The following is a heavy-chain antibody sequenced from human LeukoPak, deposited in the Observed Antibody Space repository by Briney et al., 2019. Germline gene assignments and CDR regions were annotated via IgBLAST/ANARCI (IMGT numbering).Heavy chain of an antibody. CDR3: TRPGYSYGPQEG. CDR1: GFTFSGSA. V-gene: IGHV3-73*01. Sequence: GGSLRLSCAASGFTFSGSAMYWVRQASGKGLEWVGRIRSKANSYATAYAASVKGRFTISRDDSKNTAYLQMNGLKTEDTAVYYCTRPGYSYGPQEGWGQGTLVTVSS. D-gene: IGHD5-18*01. CDR2: IRSKANSYAT. J-gene: IGHJ4*02.